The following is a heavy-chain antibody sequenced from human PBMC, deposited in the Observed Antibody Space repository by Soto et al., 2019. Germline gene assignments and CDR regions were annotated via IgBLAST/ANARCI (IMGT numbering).Heavy chain of an antibody. CDR3: XXXXXXYGLDV. Sequence: QVQLVESGGGVVQPGRSLRLSCAAGFTFSSYGMHWVRQAXXKGLEWVAVIWYDGSNTYYADSVKGRFTISRDNSKNTXXXXXXXXXXXXXXXXXXXXXXXXYGLDVWGQGTTVTVSS. V-gene: IGHV3-33*01. CDR1: GFTFSSYG. J-gene: IGHJ6*02. CDR2: IWYDGSNT.